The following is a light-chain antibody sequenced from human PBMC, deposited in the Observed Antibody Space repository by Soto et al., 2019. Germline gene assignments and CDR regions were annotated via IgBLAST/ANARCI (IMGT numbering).Light chain of an antibody. CDR1: QTIYQA. Sequence: DIQMTQSPSSLSASVGARVTITCRASQTIYQALNWYHQKPGKAPRLLISSATALQRGVPSRFSGRGYGAEFTLIISSLLPEDFGTYYCQQSFTSIFTFGPGTKVDV. CDR3: QQSFTSIFT. CDR2: SAT. V-gene: IGKV1-39*01. J-gene: IGKJ3*01.